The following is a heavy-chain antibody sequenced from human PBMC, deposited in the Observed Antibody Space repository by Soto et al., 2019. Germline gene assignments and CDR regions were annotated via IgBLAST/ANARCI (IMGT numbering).Heavy chain of an antibody. Sequence: QVQLVESGGGVVQPGRSLRLSCAASGFTFSSYGMHWVRQAPGTGLEWVAVRSYDGSNKYYADSVKGRCTISRDNSKNTLYLQMNSLRAVDTAVYYCAKEEASAQYFDYWGQGTLVTVSS. D-gene: IGHD2-21*01. V-gene: IGHV3-30*18. CDR3: AKEEASAQYFDY. CDR1: GFTFSSYG. CDR2: RSYDGSNK. J-gene: IGHJ4*02.